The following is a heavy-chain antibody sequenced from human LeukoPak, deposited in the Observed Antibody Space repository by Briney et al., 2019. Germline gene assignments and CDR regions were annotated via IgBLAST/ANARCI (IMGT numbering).Heavy chain of an antibody. J-gene: IGHJ5*02. CDR1: GGSISSYY. CDR2: IYYSGST. Sequence: SETLSLTCTVSGGSISSYYWSWIRQPPGKGLEWIGYIYYSGSTNYNPSLKGRVTISVDTSKNQFSLKLSSVTAADTAVYYCARRFLMVYAIKASNWFDPWGQGTLVTVSS. D-gene: IGHD2-8*01. CDR3: ARRFLMVYAIKASNWFDP. V-gene: IGHV4-59*12.